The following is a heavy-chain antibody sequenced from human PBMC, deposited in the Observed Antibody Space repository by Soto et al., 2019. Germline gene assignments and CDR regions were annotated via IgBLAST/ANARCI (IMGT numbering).Heavy chain of an antibody. CDR1: GGSISSGDYS. CDR2: IYNSGIT. V-gene: IGHV4-30-4*01. D-gene: IGHD3-3*01. Sequence: SETLSLTCTVSGGSISSGDYSWSWVRQSPGKGLEWIGHIYNSGITYYNPSLKSRVVISIDTSRNQFSLRLNSLTAADRAVYFCARAVTVFGLVSRFWFDPWGQGTVVTVSS. J-gene: IGHJ5*02. CDR3: ARAVTVFGLVSRFWFDP.